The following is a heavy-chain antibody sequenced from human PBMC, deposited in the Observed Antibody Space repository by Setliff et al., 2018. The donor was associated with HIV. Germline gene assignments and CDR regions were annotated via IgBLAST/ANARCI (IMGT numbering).Heavy chain of an antibody. V-gene: IGHV1-69*13. CDR3: ARDGPIAAAGTEGLWFDP. D-gene: IGHD6-13*01. CDR1: GGTFSSYA. J-gene: IGHJ5*02. CDR2: IIPIFGTA. Sequence: SVKVSCKASGGTFSSYAISWVRQAPGQGLEWMGEIIPIFGTANYAQKFQGRVTITADESTSTAYMELSSLRSEDTAVYYCARDGPIAAAGTEGLWFDPWGQGTLVTVSS.